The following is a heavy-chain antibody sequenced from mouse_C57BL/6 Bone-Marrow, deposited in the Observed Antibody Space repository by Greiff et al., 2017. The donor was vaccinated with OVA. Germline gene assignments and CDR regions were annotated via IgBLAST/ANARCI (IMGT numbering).Heavy chain of an antibody. CDR1: GYTFTSYW. CDR3: ARGGGLRGYAMDY. V-gene: IGHV1-55*01. Sequence: QLKQPGAELVKPGASVKMSCKASGYTFTSYWITWVKQRPGQGLEWIGDIYPGSGSTNYNEKFKSKATLTVDTSSSTAYMQLSSLTSEDSAVYYCARGGGLRGYAMDYWGQGTSVTVSS. J-gene: IGHJ4*01. D-gene: IGHD2-4*01. CDR2: IYPGSGST.